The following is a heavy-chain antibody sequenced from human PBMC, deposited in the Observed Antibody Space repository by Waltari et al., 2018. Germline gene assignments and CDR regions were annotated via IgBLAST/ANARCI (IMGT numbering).Heavy chain of an antibody. CDR2: IRSKANSYTT. CDR3: TRRQAGGNLNAFDI. J-gene: IGHJ3*02. CDR1: GFTFSGSA. V-gene: IGHV3-73*02. Sequence: EVQLVESGGGLVQPGGSLKLSCAASGFTFSGSAMHWVRQASGKGLEWVGRIRSKANSYTTAYAASVKGRFTISRDDSKNTAYLQMNSLKTEDTAVYYCTRRQAGGNLNAFDIWGQGTMVTVSS. D-gene: IGHD6-13*01.